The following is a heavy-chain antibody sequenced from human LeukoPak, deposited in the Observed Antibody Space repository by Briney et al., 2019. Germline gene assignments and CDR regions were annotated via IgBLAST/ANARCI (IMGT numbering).Heavy chain of an antibody. J-gene: IGHJ5*02. CDR3: ARGGRSSWPNWFDP. CDR2: IYTSGST. V-gene: IGHV4-4*07. CDR1: GGSISSYY. D-gene: IGHD6-13*01. Sequence: SETLSLTCTVSGGSISSYYWSWIRQPAGKGLERIGRIYTSGSTNYNPSLKSRVTMSVDTSKNQFSLKLSSVTAADTAVYYCARGGRSSWPNWFDPWGQGTLVTVSS.